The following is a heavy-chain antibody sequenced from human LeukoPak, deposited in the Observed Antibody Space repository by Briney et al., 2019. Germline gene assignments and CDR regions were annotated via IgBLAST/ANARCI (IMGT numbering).Heavy chain of an antibody. D-gene: IGHD3-10*01. Sequence: GASVKVSRKASGYSFTGYYIHWVRLAPGQGLEWMGWINPDSGDTRYAQKFQGRVTMTRDTSISTAYMELIRLTSDDAAVFYCARDVLLWFGEFSSDAFDIWGQGTMVTVSS. CDR2: INPDSGDT. CDR3: ARDVLLWFGEFSSDAFDI. V-gene: IGHV1-2*02. CDR1: GYSFTGYY. J-gene: IGHJ3*02.